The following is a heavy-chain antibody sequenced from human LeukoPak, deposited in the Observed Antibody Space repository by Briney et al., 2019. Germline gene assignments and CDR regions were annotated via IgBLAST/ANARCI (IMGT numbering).Heavy chain of an antibody. J-gene: IGHJ3*02. CDR2: IWYDGSNK. D-gene: IGHD5-18*01. V-gene: IGHV3-30*19. CDR1: GFTFSSYG. CDR3: ARDRDTAMVHDAFDI. Sequence: HPGGSLRLSCAASGFTFSSYGMHWVRQAPGKGLEWVAVIWYDGSNKYYADSVKGRFTISRDNSKNTLYLQMNSLRAEDTAVYYCARDRDTAMVHDAFDIWGQGTMVSVSS.